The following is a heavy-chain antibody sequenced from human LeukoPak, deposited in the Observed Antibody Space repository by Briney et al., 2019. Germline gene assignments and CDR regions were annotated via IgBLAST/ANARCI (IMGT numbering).Heavy chain of an antibody. Sequence: PGGSLRLSCAASGFTFSSHWMHWVRQAPGKGLVWVSRINSDGSGTIYADSVKGRFTISRDNAKNTLDLQMNSLRAEDTSVYYCARREKSWINGFDLWGQGTLVSVSS. V-gene: IGHV3-74*01. CDR1: GFTFSSHW. CDR3: ARREKSWINGFDL. CDR2: INSDGSGT. D-gene: IGHD2-8*01. J-gene: IGHJ4*02.